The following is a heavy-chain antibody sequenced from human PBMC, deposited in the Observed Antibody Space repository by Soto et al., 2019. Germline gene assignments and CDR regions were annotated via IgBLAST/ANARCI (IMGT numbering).Heavy chain of an antibody. J-gene: IGHJ5*02. CDR2: TYYRSKWYN. V-gene: IGHV6-1*01. Sequence: SQTLSLTCAISGDSVSNSNTTWNWIRQSPSRGLEWLGRTYYRSKWYNDYAVSVKSRITINPDTSKDQFSLQLNSVISEDTAVYYCARFNWGSNWFDPWGQGTLLTVSS. CDR3: ARFNWGSNWFDP. D-gene: IGHD7-27*01. CDR1: GDSVSNSNTT.